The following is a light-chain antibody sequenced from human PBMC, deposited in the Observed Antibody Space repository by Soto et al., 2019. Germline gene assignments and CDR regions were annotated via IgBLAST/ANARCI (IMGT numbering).Light chain of an antibody. Sequence: QPVLTQSPSASASLGDSVKLTCTLSSGHSSYANAWHQQQPEKGTRYLMKLNSDGSHSKGDAIPDRFSGSSAGAERYLTSPRPQSEDEDDYYSQTCGTGILVFGGGTKLTVL. CDR2: LNSDGSH. CDR3: QTCGTGILV. J-gene: IGLJ3*02. V-gene: IGLV4-69*01. CDR1: SGHSSYA.